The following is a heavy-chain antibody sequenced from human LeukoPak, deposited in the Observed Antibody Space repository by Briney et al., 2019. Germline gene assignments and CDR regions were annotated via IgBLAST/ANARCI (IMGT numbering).Heavy chain of an antibody. J-gene: IGHJ4*02. CDR2: IYHSGST. D-gene: IGHD1-26*01. V-gene: IGHV4-38-2*02. CDR3: ARDGGSYYFDY. Sequence: PSETLPLTCTLSGYSISSGYYWGWIRQPPGKGLEWIGSIYHSGSTYYNPSLKSRVTISVDTAKNQFSLKLSSVTAADTAVYYCARDGGSYYFDYWGQGTLVTVSS. CDR1: GYSISSGYY.